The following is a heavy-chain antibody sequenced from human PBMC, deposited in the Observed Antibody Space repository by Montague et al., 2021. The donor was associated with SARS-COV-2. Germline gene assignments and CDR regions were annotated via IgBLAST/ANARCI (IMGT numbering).Heavy chain of an antibody. V-gene: IGHV4-39*01. CDR3: ARLSFVELWLNLGWFDP. D-gene: IGHD3-16*02. CDR2: VYYSGST. CDR1: GDSIRRSGYY. Sequence: SETLSLTCSVSGDSIRRSGYYWGWIRQPPGKGLEWIGTVYYSGSTNYNSSLKSRVTMPVDTSKNPFSLELRSVTAADTAVYYCARLSFVELWLNLGWFDPWGQGTLVTVSS. J-gene: IGHJ5*02.